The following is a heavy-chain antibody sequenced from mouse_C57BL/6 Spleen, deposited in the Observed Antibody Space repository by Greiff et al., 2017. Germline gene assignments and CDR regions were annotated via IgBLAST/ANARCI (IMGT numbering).Heavy chain of an antibody. CDR3: GGGGGYSNYLDY. Sequence: EVKLVESGGGLVKPGGSLKLSCAASGFAFSSYAMSWVRQTPEKRLEWVATISDGGSYTYYPDNVKGRFTLSRDNAKNNLYLQMSHLKSEDTAMDYCGGGGGYSNYLDYWGQGTTLTVSS. CDR2: ISDGGSYT. V-gene: IGHV5-4*03. CDR1: GFAFSSYA. J-gene: IGHJ2*01. D-gene: IGHD2-5*01.